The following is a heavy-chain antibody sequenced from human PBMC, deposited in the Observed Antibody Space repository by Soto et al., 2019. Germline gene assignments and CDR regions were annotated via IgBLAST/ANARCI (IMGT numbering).Heavy chain of an antibody. D-gene: IGHD3-10*01. CDR3: ARDVNSGTFDY. V-gene: IGHV1-18*01. Sequence: QVQLVQSGAEVKKPGASVKVSCKASGYTFTSYAISWVRQAPGQGLEWMGWISAHNGNTKYAQKLQGRVTMTTDTSTSTASMDLRSLRSDDTAVYYCARDVNSGTFDYWGQGTLVTVSS. J-gene: IGHJ4*02. CDR2: ISAHNGNT. CDR1: GYTFTSYA.